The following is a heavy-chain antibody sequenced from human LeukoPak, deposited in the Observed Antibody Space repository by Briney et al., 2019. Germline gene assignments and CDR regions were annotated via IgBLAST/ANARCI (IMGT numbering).Heavy chain of an antibody. CDR1: GGSFSGYY. V-gene: IGHV4-34*01. J-gene: IGHJ3*02. CDR3: ARDSEFLGGERNAFDI. D-gene: IGHD3-16*01. CDR2: INHSGST. Sequence: SETLSLTCAVYGGSFSGYYWSWIRQPPGKGLEWIGEINHSGSTNYNPSLKSRVTISVDTSKNQFSLKLSSVTAADTAVYYCARDSEFLGGERNAFDIWGQGTMVTVSS.